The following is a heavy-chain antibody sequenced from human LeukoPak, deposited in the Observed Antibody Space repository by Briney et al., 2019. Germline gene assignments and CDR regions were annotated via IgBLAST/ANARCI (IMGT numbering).Heavy chain of an antibody. CDR2: IYYSGST. D-gene: IGHD2-15*01. Sequence: SEPLSLTCTVSGGSLSIYYWSCIRQPPGKGLVWIGYIYYSGSTNYNPSLKSRVTISVDTSKNQYSLKLSSVTAADTAVYYCGRVSFDYYMDVWGKGTTVTVSS. V-gene: IGHV4-59*01. J-gene: IGHJ6*03. CDR1: GGSLSIYY. CDR3: GRVSFDYYMDV.